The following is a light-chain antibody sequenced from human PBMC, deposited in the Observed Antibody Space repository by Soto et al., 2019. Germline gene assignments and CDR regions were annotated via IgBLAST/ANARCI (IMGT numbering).Light chain of an antibody. CDR2: GAS. V-gene: IGKV3-15*01. CDR1: QSVSSN. Sequence: EIVMTQPPATLAVMPGEKATLSCRPRQSVSSNLAWYQQKPGQAPRLLIYGASTRATGIPARFSGSGSGTVFTLTVTSLKSAVFVVYACPQYVTCPYYSFCQG. CDR3: PQYVTCPYYS. J-gene: IGKJ2*01.